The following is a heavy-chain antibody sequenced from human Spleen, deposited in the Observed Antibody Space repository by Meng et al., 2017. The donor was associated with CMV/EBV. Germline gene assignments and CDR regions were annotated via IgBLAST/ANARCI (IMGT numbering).Heavy chain of an antibody. CDR1: GYTFTGYY. D-gene: IGHD2-2*01. V-gene: IGHV1-2*02. J-gene: IGHJ4*02. Sequence: ASVKVSCKASGYTFTGYYMHWVRQAPGQGLEWMEWINPNSGGTNYAQKFQGRVTMTRDTSISTAYMELSRLRSDDTAVYYCATLDCSSTSCYSGYWGQGTLVTVSS. CDR2: INPNSGGT. CDR3: ATLDCSSTSCYSGY.